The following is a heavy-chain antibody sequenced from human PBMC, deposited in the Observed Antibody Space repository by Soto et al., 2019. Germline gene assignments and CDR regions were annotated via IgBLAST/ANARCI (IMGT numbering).Heavy chain of an antibody. J-gene: IGHJ6*02. V-gene: IGHV3-30*18. D-gene: IGHD2-21*02. Sequence: QVQLVESGGGVVQPGRSLRLSCAASGFTFSSYGMHWVRQAPGKGLEWVAVISYDGSNKYYADSVKGRFTISGDNSKNTLYLQMNSLRAEDTAVYYCAKDWDIVVVTAIRYGMDVWGQGTTVTVSS. CDR2: ISYDGSNK. CDR3: AKDWDIVVVTAIRYGMDV. CDR1: GFTFSSYG.